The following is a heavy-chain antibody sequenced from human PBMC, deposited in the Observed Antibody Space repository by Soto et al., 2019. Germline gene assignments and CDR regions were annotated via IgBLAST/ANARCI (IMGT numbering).Heavy chain of an antibody. J-gene: IGHJ3*02. D-gene: IGHD3-16*01. Sequence: SETLSLTCSVSGGSIISHLWSWIRQPPGKGLEWIGYISHSGSTTHNPSLKSRVIISVDISKNQVSLQLRSVTAADTAVYYCAREGPLSGDAFDICGRGTMLTVSS. CDR3: AREGPLSGDAFDI. CDR2: ISHSGST. V-gene: IGHV4-59*11. CDR1: GGSIISHL.